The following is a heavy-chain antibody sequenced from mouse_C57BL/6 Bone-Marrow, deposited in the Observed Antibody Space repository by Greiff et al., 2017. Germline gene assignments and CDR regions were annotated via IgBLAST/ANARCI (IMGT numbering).Heavy chain of an antibody. D-gene: IGHD1-1*01. CDR1: GYTFTSYW. CDR2: IHPNSGST. CDR3: APLYYYGSSYGFAY. J-gene: IGHJ3*01. Sequence: QVQLKQPGAELVKPGASVKLSCKASGYTFTSYWMHWVKQRPGQGLEWIGMIHPNSGSTNYNEKFKSKATLTVDKSSSTAYMQLSSLTSEDSAVYYCAPLYYYGSSYGFAYWGQGTLVTVSA. V-gene: IGHV1-64*01.